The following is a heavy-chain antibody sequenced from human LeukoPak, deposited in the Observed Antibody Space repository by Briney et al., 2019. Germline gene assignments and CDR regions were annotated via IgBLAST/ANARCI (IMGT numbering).Heavy chain of an antibody. J-gene: IGHJ4*02. CDR1: GYTFTSYG. CDR3: ARDGRPNYYDSSGYYFFDY. V-gene: IGHV1-18*01. CDR2: ISLYNGNT. D-gene: IGHD3-22*01. Sequence: EASVKVSCKASGYTFTSYGINWVRQAPGQGLEWTGWISLYNGNTNHAQNLQDRLTVTKDTSTSTAYMELRSLRSDDTAVYYCARDGRPNYYDSSGYYFFDYWGQGTLVTVSS.